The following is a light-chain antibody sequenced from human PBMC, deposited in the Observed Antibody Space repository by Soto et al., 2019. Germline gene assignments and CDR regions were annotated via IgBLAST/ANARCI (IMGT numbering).Light chain of an antibody. CDR1: SSDIGIYNY. J-gene: IGLJ2*01. V-gene: IGLV2-14*01. Sequence: QSALTQPASVSGSPGQSITISCTGTSSDIGIYNYVSWYQQHPGKAPKLIVYDLTNRPSGVSNRFSGSKSGNTASLTISGLQVEDEADYYCTSYTNSNTLIFGGGTKLTVL. CDR2: DLT. CDR3: TSYTNSNTLI.